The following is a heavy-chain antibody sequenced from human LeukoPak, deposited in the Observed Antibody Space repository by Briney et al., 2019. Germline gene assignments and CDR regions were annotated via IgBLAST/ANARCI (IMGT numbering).Heavy chain of an antibody. J-gene: IGHJ3*02. Sequence: SETLSLTCAVYGGSFSGYYWSWIRQPPGKGLEWIGEINHSGSTNYNPSLKSRVTISVDTSKNQFSLKLSSVTAADTAVYYCARLLTYYDILTGYYRDAFDIWGQGTMVTVSS. CDR2: INHSGST. D-gene: IGHD3-9*01. CDR1: GGSFSGYY. CDR3: ARLLTYYDILTGYYRDAFDI. V-gene: IGHV4-34*01.